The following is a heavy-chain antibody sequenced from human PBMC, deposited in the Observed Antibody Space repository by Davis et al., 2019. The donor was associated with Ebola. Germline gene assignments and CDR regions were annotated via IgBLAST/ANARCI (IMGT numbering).Heavy chain of an antibody. CDR1: GGSISSSNW. V-gene: IGHV4-4*02. CDR3: ARDQDYYDSSGTLEGMDV. D-gene: IGHD3-22*01. CDR2: IYHSGST. J-gene: IGHJ6*02. Sequence: PSETLSLTCAVSGGSISSSNWWSWVRQPPGKGLEWIGEIYHSGSTNYNPSLKSRVTISVDKSKNQFSLKLSSVTAADTAVYYCARDQDYYDSSGTLEGMDVWGQGTTVTVSS.